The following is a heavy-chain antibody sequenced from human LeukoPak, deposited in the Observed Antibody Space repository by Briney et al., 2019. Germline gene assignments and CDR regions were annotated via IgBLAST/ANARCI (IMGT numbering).Heavy chain of an antibody. Sequence: SETLSLTCTVSGDSISSYYWSWIRQPAGKGLEWIGRIHPSGSTNYNPSLKSRVTLSVDTSKNQFSLKLSSVTAADTAVYYCARGPPPDFDYWGRGTLVIVSS. V-gene: IGHV4-4*07. CDR3: ARGPPPDFDY. CDR2: IHPSGST. CDR1: GDSISSYY. J-gene: IGHJ4*02.